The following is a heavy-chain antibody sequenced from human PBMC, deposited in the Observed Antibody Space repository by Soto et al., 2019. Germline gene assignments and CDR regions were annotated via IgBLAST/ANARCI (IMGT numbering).Heavy chain of an antibody. CDR2: IYNSGNT. J-gene: IGHJ4*02. CDR1: GGSIGRYL. CDR3: ARGTKTRIDY. Sequence: PSETLSLTCSDSGGSIGRYLWSWIRQPPGKGLEWIGYIYNSGNTNYNPSLKSRVTVSVDTSKNQFFLKLSSVTAADTALYYCARGTKTRIDYWGQGTLVTVS. V-gene: IGHV4-59*01. D-gene: IGHD3-3*01.